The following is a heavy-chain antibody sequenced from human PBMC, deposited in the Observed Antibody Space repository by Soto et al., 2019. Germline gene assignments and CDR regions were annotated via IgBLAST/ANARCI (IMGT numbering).Heavy chain of an antibody. CDR2: VHISENS. CDR3: ARVRQGCSANNCYFDP. D-gene: IGHD1-1*01. CDR1: GGSVRAPDW. J-gene: IGHJ5*01. V-gene: IGHV4-4*02. Sequence: QVHLQESGPGLVAPSGTLSLTCTLSGGSVRAPDWWNWVRQSPDKGLEWIAEVHISENSNYNPSLRSRVNVSIDSSKNQFYLNLNSVTAADTAIYYCARVRQGCSANNCYFDPWGQGTQVTISS.